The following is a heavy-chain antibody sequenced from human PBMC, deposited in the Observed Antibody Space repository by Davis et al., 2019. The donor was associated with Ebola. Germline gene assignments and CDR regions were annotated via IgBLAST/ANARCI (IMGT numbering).Heavy chain of an antibody. Sequence: AASVKVSCKASGGTFSSYTISWVRQAPGQGLEWMGRIIPILGIAIYAQKFQGRVTMTEDTSTDTAYMELSSLRSEDTAVYYCARSGLSFGVVKYHYGMDAWGKGTTVTVSS. CDR1: GGTFSSYT. V-gene: IGHV1-69*02. D-gene: IGHD3-3*01. CDR3: ARSGLSFGVVKYHYGMDA. J-gene: IGHJ6*04. CDR2: IIPILGIA.